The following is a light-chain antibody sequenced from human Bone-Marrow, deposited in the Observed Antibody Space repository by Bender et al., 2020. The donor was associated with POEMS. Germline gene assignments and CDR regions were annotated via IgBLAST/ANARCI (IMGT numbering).Light chain of an antibody. J-gene: IGLJ3*02. Sequence: SYELTQPPSVSVSPGQTARITCSGDALSKQHTYWFQQKPGQAPALVIYQDNERPSGVPERISGSSSGTTVTLTISGVQAEDEADYYCQSTDSSAWVFGGGTKLTVL. CDR3: QSTDSSAWV. CDR1: ALSKQH. V-gene: IGLV3-25*03. CDR2: QDN.